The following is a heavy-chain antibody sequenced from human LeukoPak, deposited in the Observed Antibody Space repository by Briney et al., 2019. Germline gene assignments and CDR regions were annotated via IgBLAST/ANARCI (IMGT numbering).Heavy chain of an antibody. V-gene: IGHV1-18*01. CDR3: ARGDNYKMLYYFEY. Sequence: ASVKVSCKASGYIFTSYYINWVRQAPGQGLEWMGWISGYNGRTDYAQMLQGRVTMTTDTSTSTAYMELRGLTSDDTAAYYCARGDNYKMLYYFEYWGQGTLVAVSS. CDR1: GYIFTSYY. D-gene: IGHD1-1*01. J-gene: IGHJ4*02. CDR2: ISGYNGRT.